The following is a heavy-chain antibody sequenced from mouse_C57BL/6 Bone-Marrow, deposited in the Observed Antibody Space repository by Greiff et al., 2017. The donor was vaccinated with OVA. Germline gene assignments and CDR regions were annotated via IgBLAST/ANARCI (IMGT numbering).Heavy chain of an antibody. Sequence: QVQLQQPGAELVRPGTSVKLSCKASGYTFTSYWMHWVKQRPGQGLEWIGVIDPSDSYTNYNQKFKGKATLTVDTSSSTAYMQLSSLTSEDSAVYYCATHYDVYAMDYWGQGTSVTVSS. CDR2: IDPSDSYT. V-gene: IGHV1-59*01. CDR3: ATHYDVYAMDY. CDR1: GYTFTSYW. J-gene: IGHJ4*01. D-gene: IGHD2-3*01.